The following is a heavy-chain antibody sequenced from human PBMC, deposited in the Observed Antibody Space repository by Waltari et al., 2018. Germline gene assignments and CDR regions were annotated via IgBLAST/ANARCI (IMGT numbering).Heavy chain of an antibody. D-gene: IGHD3-3*02. CDR3: ARHFNRIWYFDL. J-gene: IGHJ2*01. V-gene: IGHV4-34*01. CDR1: GGSFSGYY. CDR2: INHSGST. Sequence: QVQLQQWGAGLLKPSETLSLTWAVYGGSFSGYYSSWIRQPPGKGLEWIGEINHSGSTNYNPSLKSRVTISVDTSKNQFSLKLSSVTAADTAVYYCARHFNRIWYFDLWGRGTLVTVSS.